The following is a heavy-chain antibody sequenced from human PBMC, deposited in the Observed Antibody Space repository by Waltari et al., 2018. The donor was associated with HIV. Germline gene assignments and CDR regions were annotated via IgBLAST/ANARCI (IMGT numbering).Heavy chain of an antibody. D-gene: IGHD6-13*01. CDR1: GFTFSSYS. V-gene: IGHV3-21*01. Sequence: EVQLVESGGGLVKPGGSLRLSCAASGFTFSSYSMNWVRQAPGKGLEWVSSISSSSSYIYYADSVKGRFTISRDNAKNSLYLQMNSLRAEDTAVYYCASSADSPSSWFYWGQGTLVTVSS. CDR2: ISSSSSYI. J-gene: IGHJ4*02. CDR3: ASSADSPSSWFY.